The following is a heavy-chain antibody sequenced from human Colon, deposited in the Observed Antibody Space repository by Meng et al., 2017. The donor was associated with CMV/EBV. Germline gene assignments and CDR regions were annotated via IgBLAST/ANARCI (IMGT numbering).Heavy chain of an antibody. CDR2: IRYDGSNK. V-gene: IGHV3-30*02. Sequence: WGSLRLSCVASGLTFSKYWMHWVRQAPGKGLEWVAFIRYDGSNKYYADSVKGRFTISRDNSKNTLYLQMNSLRAEDTAVYYCAKVMRTTSTWSYGMDVWGQGTTVTVSS. D-gene: IGHD4-11*01. J-gene: IGHJ6*02. CDR1: GLTFSKYW. CDR3: AKVMRTTSTWSYGMDV.